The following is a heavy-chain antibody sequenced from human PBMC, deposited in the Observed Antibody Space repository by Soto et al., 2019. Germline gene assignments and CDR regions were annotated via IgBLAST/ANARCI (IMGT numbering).Heavy chain of an antibody. Sequence: GASVKVSCKASGYTFTSYGISWVRQAPGQGLEWMGWSSAYNGNTNYAQKLKGRVTMTTDTSTSTAYMELRSLRSDDTAVYYCARNYYDSSGYYLSDEWGQGTLVTVSS. CDR1: GYTFTSYG. J-gene: IGHJ4*02. CDR2: SSAYNGNT. V-gene: IGHV1-18*04. D-gene: IGHD3-22*01. CDR3: ARNYYDSSGYYLSDE.